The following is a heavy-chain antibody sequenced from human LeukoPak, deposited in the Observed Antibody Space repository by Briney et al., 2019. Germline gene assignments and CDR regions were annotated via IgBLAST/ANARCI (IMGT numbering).Heavy chain of an antibody. Sequence: GGSLRLSCAASGFTFSTFTMNWVRQAPGKGLEWVSSITSSGTNIYYTDSLKGRFTISRDNAKNSLHLQLNSLRAEDTAVYYCARDLDYFDYWGQGTLVTVSS. CDR1: GFTFSTFT. CDR3: ARDLDYFDY. V-gene: IGHV3-21*01. J-gene: IGHJ4*02. CDR2: ITSSGTNI.